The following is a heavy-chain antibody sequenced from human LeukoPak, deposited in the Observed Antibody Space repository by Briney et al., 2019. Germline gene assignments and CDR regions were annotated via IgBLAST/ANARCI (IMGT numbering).Heavy chain of an antibody. J-gene: IGHJ5*02. D-gene: IGHD3-22*01. CDR2: IYTSGST. V-gene: IGHV4-61*02. Sequence: PSETLSLTCTVSGGSISSGSYYWSWIRQPAGKGLEWIGRIYTSGSTNYNPSLKSRVTISVDTSKNQFSLKLSSVTATDTAVYYCARLYYDSSGYYYNWFDPWGQGTLVTVSS. CDR3: ARLYYDSSGYYYNWFDP. CDR1: GGSISSGSYY.